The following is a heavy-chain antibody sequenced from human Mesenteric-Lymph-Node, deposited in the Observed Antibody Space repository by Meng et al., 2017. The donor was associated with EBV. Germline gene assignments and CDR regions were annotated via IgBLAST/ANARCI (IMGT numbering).Heavy chain of an antibody. V-gene: IGHV4-39*07. D-gene: IGHD2-15*01. CDR2: IYYSGST. CDR3: ARDLVVAATPDIWWFDP. J-gene: IGHJ5*02. CDR1: GCALSSSTCY. Sequence: LPPQVSCPALGKPSGTLYLTCTVSGCALSSSTCYWGWVRQPPGKGLGWIGSIYYSGSTYYNPSLKSRVTISVDTSKNQFSLKLSSVTAADTAVYYCARDLVVAATPDIWWFDPWGQGTLVTVSS.